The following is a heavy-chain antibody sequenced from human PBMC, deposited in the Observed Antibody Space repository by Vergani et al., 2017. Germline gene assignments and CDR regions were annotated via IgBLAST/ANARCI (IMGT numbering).Heavy chain of an antibody. CDR2: IIPILGTA. Sequence: QVQLVQSGAEVKKPGSSVKVSCKASGGTFSSYAISWVRQAPGQGLEWMGRIIPILGTANYAQKFQGRVTITADESTSTAYMELSSLRSEDTAVYYCARPDAYCSSTSCFDYWGQGTLVTVSS. CDR1: GGTFSSYA. V-gene: IGHV1-69*11. D-gene: IGHD2-2*01. CDR3: ARPDAYCSSTSCFDY. J-gene: IGHJ4*02.